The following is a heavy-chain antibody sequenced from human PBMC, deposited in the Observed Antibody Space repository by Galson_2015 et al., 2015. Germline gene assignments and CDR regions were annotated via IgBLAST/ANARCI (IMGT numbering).Heavy chain of an antibody. Sequence: SLRLSCAASGFTFSDYHMNWIRQAPGKGLEWVSHISTSSSYTNYADSVEGRFTISRDNAKNSLYLQMNSLRAEDTAVYYCARDLRGSYYYYYMDVWGKGTTVAVSS. CDR2: ISTSSSYT. CDR3: ARDLRGSYYYYYMDV. V-gene: IGHV3-11*05. D-gene: IGHD3-10*01. CDR1: GFTFSDYH. J-gene: IGHJ6*03.